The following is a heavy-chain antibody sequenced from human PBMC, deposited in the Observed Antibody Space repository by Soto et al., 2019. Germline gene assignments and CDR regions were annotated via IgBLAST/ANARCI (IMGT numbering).Heavy chain of an antibody. J-gene: IGHJ5*02. V-gene: IGHV4-38-2*02. Sequence: SETLSLTCAVSGDSISSAYFWAWIRQPPGKGLEWIGGIYHSGTTYYNPSFNSRVTISVDTSKNHFSLNLSSVTAADTAVYYCARESGAGSTNWFDPWGQGTLVTVSS. CDR3: ARESGAGSTNWFDP. D-gene: IGHD1-7*01. CDR1: GDSISSAYF. CDR2: IYHSGTT.